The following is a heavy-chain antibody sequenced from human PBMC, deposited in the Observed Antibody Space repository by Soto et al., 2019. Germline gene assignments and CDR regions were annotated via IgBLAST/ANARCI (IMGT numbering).Heavy chain of an antibody. Sequence: QLQLQESGPGLVKPSETLSLTCTVSGGSISSSSYYWGWIRQPPGKGLEWIGSIYYSGSTYYNPSLKSRVTISVDTSKNQFSLKLSSVTAADTAVYYCARHNIVVVPAAIFDLGSFLFDIWGQGTMVTVSS. CDR1: GGSISSSSYY. CDR2: IYYSGST. CDR3: ARHNIVVVPAAIFDLGSFLFDI. D-gene: IGHD2-2*02. J-gene: IGHJ3*02. V-gene: IGHV4-39*01.